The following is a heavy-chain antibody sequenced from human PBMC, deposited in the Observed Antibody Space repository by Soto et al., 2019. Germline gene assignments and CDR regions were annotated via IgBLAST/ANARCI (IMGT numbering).Heavy chain of an antibody. CDR1: GGSISSSNW. D-gene: IGHD3-22*01. J-gene: IGHJ3*02. CDR3: ASLPLTYSYDSIGYPLLGEAFDI. Sequence: QVQLQESGPGLVKPSGTLSLTCAVSGGSISSSNWWSWVRQPPGKGLEWIGEIYHSGSTNYNPSLKSRVTISVDKSTNQFSLKLSAVTAADTAVYYCASLPLTYSYDSIGYPLLGEAFDICGQGTMVTVSS. CDR2: IYHSGST. V-gene: IGHV4-4*02.